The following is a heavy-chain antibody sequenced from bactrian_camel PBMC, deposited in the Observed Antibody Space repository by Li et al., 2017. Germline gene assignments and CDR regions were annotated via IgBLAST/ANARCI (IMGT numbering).Heavy chain of an antibody. J-gene: IGHJ6*01. D-gene: IGHD6*01. CDR2: IRRDGDE. CDR1: GNIDSSIV. CDR3: ATDPIGVLVVAGTCFGY. Sequence: VQLVESGGGSVQAGGSLTLSCAASGNIDSSIVMGWFRQAPGKAREGIAGIRRDGDEYYAGSVKGRFTISRDNSKNTLYLQSISLKTEDTAMYYCATDPIGVLVVAGTCFGYWGQGTQVTVS. V-gene: IGHV3S53*01.